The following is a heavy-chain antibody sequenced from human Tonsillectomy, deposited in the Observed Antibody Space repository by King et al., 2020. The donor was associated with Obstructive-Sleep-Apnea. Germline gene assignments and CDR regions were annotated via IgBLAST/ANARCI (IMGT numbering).Heavy chain of an antibody. CDR3: ARNFYYYDSSGYPNDAFDI. V-gene: IGHV3-7*01. CDR1: GFRFSSYW. J-gene: IGHJ3*02. Sequence: QLVQSGGGLVQPGGSLRLSCAASGFRFSSYWMSWVRQAPGKGLEWVANIKQDGSEKYYVDSVKGRFTISRDNAKNSLYLQMNSLGAEDTAVYYCARNFYYYDSSGYPNDAFDIWVQGTMVTVSS. D-gene: IGHD3-22*01. CDR2: IKQDGSEK.